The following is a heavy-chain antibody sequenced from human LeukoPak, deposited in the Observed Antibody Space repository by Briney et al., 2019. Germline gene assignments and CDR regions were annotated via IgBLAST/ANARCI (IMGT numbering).Heavy chain of an antibody. CDR1: GFTFSSYS. D-gene: IGHD1-14*01. V-gene: IGHV3-21*01. CDR2: ISSSSSYI. CDR3: ARDGNQRWASDY. Sequence: GGSLRLSCAASGFTFSSYSMNWVRQAPGKGLEWVSSISSSSSYIYYADSVKGRFTISRDNAKNSLYLQMNSLRAEDTAVYHCARDGNQRWASDYWGQGTLVTVSS. J-gene: IGHJ4*02.